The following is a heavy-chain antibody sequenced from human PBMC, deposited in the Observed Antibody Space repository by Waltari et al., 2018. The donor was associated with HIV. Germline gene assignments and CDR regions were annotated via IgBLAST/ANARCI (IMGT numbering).Heavy chain of an antibody. J-gene: IGHJ4*02. CDR1: GFNFGAYA. CDR3: ARGVNLRCTGDCYSAY. V-gene: IGHV3-49*03. Sequence: EVHLVESGGGLVQPGRSLRLSCKASGFNFGAYAVTWFRQAPGKGLEWVGFIRSKPYGGTREYAESVKGRFTISRDDSKNIAFLQMDSLKIEDTAVYYCARGVNLRCTGDCYSAYWGQGTLVTVSS. CDR2: IRSKPYGGTR. D-gene: IGHD2-21*02.